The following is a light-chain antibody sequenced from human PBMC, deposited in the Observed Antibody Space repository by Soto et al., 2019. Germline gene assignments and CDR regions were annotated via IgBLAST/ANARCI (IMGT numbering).Light chain of an antibody. Sequence: QSVLTQPASVSGSPGQSITISCTGTSSDVGSYNLVSWYQQHPGKAPKLMIYEGSKRPSGVSNRFSGSKSGNTASLTISGLQAEDDADYYCCSYAGSRPYVFGTGTKLTVL. J-gene: IGLJ1*01. CDR2: EGS. V-gene: IGLV2-23*01. CDR3: CSYAGSRPYV. CDR1: SSDVGSYNL.